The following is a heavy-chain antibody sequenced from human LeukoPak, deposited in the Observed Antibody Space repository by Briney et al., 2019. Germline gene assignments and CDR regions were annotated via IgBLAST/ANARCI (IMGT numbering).Heavy chain of an antibody. J-gene: IGHJ6*03. CDR3: ARGRGLPSTPYYYYYMDV. V-gene: IGHV4-39*01. CDR2: IFYSGST. CDR1: GGSIGSSAYY. Sequence: SETLSLTCTVSGGSIGSSAYYWGWIRQPPGKGLEWIGSIFYSGSTYYNPSLKSRVTISLDTSKNQFSLRLSSVTAADTAVYYCARGRGLPSTPYYYYYMDVWGKGTTVTVSS.